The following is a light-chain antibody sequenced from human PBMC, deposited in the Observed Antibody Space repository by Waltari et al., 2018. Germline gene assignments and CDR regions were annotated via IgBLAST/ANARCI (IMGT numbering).Light chain of an antibody. J-gene: IGLJ2*01. CDR1: SRDVGGYNY. CDR2: GFS. V-gene: IGLV2-14*01. Sequence: QSALTQPASVSGSPGHSITISCTGTSRDVGGYNYASWYPQHPGKAPKLMIYGFSIRPSGVSNRFSGSKSGNTASLTISGLQAEDEADYYCSSYTSSSTLVVFGGGTKLTVL. CDR3: SSYTSSSTLVV.